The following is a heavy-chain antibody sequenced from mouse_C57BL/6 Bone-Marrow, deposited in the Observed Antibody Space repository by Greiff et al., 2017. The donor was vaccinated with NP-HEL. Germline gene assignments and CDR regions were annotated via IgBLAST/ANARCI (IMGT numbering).Heavy chain of an antibody. CDR3: LQGSEDD. CDR1: GFTFSNYW. CDR2: IRLKSDNYAT. Sequence: GGGLVQPGGSMKLSCVVSGFTFSNYWMNWVRQSPEKGLEWVAQIRLKSDNYATHYAEPVTGRFTISIDDSKSSVYLQMNNLRAEDTGIYYCLQGSEDDWGQGTTRTVSS. V-gene: IGHV6-3*01. J-gene: IGHJ2*01.